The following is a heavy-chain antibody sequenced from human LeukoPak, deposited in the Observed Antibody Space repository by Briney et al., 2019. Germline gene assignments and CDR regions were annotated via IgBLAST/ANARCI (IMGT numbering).Heavy chain of an antibody. J-gene: IGHJ4*02. CDR1: GFTFSSYS. D-gene: IGHD5/OR15-5a*01. CDR2: ISSSSSTI. CDR3: ARASNNAGSTSFDY. V-gene: IGHV3-48*04. Sequence: GGSLRLSCAASGFTFSSYSMNWVRQAPGKGLEWVSYISSSSSTIYYADSVKGRFTISRDNAKNSLYLQMNSLRAEDTAVYYCARASNNAGSTSFDYWGQGTLVTVSS.